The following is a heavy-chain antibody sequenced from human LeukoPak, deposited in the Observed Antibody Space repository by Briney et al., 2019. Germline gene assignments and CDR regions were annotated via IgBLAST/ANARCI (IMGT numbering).Heavy chain of an antibody. Sequence: PSETLSLTCTVSGGSLSSYYWSWIRQPPGKGLEWVGFIFYTGSTNYNPSLKSRVTMSVDTSKNQFSLKLSSVTAADTAVYYCARAAGTGPFDYWGQGTLVTVSS. V-gene: IGHV4-59*12. CDR3: ARAAGTGPFDY. D-gene: IGHD6-13*01. CDR2: IFYTGST. J-gene: IGHJ4*02. CDR1: GGSLSSYY.